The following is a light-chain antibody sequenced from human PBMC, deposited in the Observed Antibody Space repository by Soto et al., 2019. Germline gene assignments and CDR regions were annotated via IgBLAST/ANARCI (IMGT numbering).Light chain of an antibody. CDR1: QSVLYSSNNKNY. V-gene: IGKV4-1*01. J-gene: IGKJ1*01. Sequence: DIVMTQSPDSLAVSLGERATINCKSSQSVLYSSNNKNYLAWYQQKPGQPPKLLIYAASTRDSGVPDRFSGSGSGTDFTLKISRVEAEDVGVYYCMQGTHWPLTFGQGTKVDIK. CDR2: AAS. CDR3: MQGTHWPLT.